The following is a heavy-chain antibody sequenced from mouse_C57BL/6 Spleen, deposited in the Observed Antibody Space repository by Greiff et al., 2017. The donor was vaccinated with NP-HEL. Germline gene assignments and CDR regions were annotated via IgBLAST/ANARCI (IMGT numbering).Heavy chain of an antibody. CDR2: IYPRSGNT. D-gene: IGHD2-1*01. CDR1: GYTFTSYG. J-gene: IGHJ2*01. CDR3: ARWEMVKAWFDY. Sequence: QVQLQQSGAELARPGASVKLSCTASGYTFTSYGISWVKQRTGQGLEWIGEIYPRSGNTYYNEKFKGKATLTADKSSSTAYMELRSLTSEDSAVYFCARWEMVKAWFDYWGQGTTLTVSS. V-gene: IGHV1-81*01.